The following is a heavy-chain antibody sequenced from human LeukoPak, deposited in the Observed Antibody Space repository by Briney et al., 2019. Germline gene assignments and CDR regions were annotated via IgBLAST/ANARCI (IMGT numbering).Heavy chain of an antibody. Sequence: SETLSLTCTVSGGSISSGSYYWSWIRQPAGKGLEWIGRIYTSGSTNYNPSLKSRVTISVDTSKNQFSLKLSSVTAADTAVYYCARTPEFRSGYYIDYYYYYYMDVWGKGTTVTVSS. CDR2: IYTSGST. J-gene: IGHJ6*03. V-gene: IGHV4-61*02. CDR1: GGSISSGSYY. CDR3: ARTPEFRSGYYIDYYYYYYMDV. D-gene: IGHD3-3*01.